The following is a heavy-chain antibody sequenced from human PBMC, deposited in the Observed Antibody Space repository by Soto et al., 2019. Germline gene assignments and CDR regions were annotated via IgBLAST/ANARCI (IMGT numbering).Heavy chain of an antibody. CDR3: ARDLERYCSSTSCYEFDY. D-gene: IGHD2-2*01. V-gene: IGHV3-33*01. J-gene: IGHJ4*02. CDR1: GVTFCSYG. Sequence: GGSLRLSCAASGVTFCSYGMHWVRQAPGKGLEWVAVIWYDGSNKYYADSVKGRFTISRDNSKNTLYLQMNSLRAEDTAVYYCARDLERYCSSTSCYEFDYWGQGTLVTVSS. CDR2: IWYDGSNK.